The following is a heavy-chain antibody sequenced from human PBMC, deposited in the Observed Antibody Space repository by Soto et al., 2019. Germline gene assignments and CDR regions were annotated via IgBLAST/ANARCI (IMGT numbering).Heavy chain of an antibody. J-gene: IGHJ5*02. CDR1: GYRFTSYW. Sequence: GESLKISCRTSGYRFTSYWIAWVRQVPGKGLEWMGIIFPSDSDTRYSPSFQGQVTISADRSTSTVFLQWASLKASDTAVYFCARKDKSGYFNWFDPWGQGTLVTVSS. D-gene: IGHD3-22*01. CDR3: ARKDKSGYFNWFDP. CDR2: IFPSDSDT. V-gene: IGHV5-51*01.